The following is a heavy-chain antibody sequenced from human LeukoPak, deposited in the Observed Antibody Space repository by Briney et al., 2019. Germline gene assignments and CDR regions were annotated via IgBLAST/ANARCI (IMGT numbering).Heavy chain of an antibody. J-gene: IGHJ4*02. CDR2: ISSSSSYI. CDR3: ARDYYDSSGYPVYFDY. D-gene: IGHD3-22*01. CDR1: GFTFSSYS. V-gene: IGHV3-21*01. Sequence: GGSLRLSCAASGFTFSSYSMNWVRQAPGKGLEWVSSISSSSSYIYYADSVKGRFTISRDNAKNSLYLQMNSLRAEDTAVYYCARDYYDSSGYPVYFDYWGQGILVTVSS.